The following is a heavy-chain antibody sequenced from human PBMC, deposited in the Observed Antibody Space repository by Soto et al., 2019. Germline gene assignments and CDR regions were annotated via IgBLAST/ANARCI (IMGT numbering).Heavy chain of an antibody. CDR2: ISGSGGST. CDR3: ARALDFWSAYFDY. J-gene: IGHJ4*02. D-gene: IGHD3-3*01. CDR1: GFTFSSYA. Sequence: GGSLRLSCAPSGFTFSSYAMSWVRQAPGKGLEWVSAISGSGGSTYYADSVKGRFTISRDNSKNTLYLQMNSLRTEDTAVYYCARALDFWSAYFDYWGQGSLVTVSS. V-gene: IGHV3-23*01.